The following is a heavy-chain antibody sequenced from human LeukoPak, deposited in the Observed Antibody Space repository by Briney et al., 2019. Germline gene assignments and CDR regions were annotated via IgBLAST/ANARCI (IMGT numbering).Heavy chain of an antibody. CDR1: GFTFSSYG. CDR2: IWYDGSSK. CDR3: ARVLGPRTSGYYYFDY. Sequence: GGSLRLSCAASGFTFSSYGMHWVRQAPGKGLEWVAVIWYDGSSKYYADSVKGRFTISRDNSKNTLYLQMNSLRAEDTAVYYCARVLGPRTSGYYYFDYWGQGTLVTVSS. V-gene: IGHV3-33*08. J-gene: IGHJ4*02. D-gene: IGHD3-9*01.